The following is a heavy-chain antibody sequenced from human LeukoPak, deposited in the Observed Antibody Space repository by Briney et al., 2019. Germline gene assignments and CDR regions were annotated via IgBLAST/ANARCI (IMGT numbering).Heavy chain of an antibody. CDR3: ARHVPGAAGILRWFDP. V-gene: IGHV4-39*01. D-gene: IGHD6-13*01. CDR2: IYYSGRT. J-gene: IGHJ5*02. CDR1: GGSISSSSYY. Sequence: ASETLSLTCTVSGGSISSSSYYWGWIRQPPGKGLEWIESIYYSGRTYYNPSLKSLVTISVDTSKNQFSLKLSSVTAADTAVYYCARHVPGAAGILRWFDPWGQGTLVTVSS.